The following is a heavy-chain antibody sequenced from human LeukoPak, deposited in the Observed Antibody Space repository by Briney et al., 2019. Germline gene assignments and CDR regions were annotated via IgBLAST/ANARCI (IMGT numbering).Heavy chain of an antibody. Sequence: ASVKVSCKASGYTYTSYGISWVRQAPGQGLEWMGWISAYNGNTNYAQKLQGRVTITTDTSTSTAYMELRSLRSDDTAVYYCARTPIVVVITTFIGAFDIWGQGTMVTVSS. J-gene: IGHJ3*02. CDR2: ISAYNGNT. V-gene: IGHV1-18*01. D-gene: IGHD3-22*01. CDR3: ARTPIVVVITTFIGAFDI. CDR1: GYTYTSYG.